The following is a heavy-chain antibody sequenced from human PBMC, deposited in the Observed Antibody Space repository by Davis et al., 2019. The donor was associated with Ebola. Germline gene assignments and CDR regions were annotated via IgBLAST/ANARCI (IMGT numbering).Heavy chain of an antibody. CDR1: GFNVNSNY. D-gene: IGHD2-2*02. Sequence: GESLKISCVASGFNVNSNYMTWVRQAPGKGLEWVSLIYGGGNTDYADSVKGRFTISRDISTNTVFLQMNSLRAEDTALYYCARAGHTWLASQYGLDVWGQGTTVTVSS. J-gene: IGHJ6*02. CDR3: ARAGHTWLASQYGLDV. CDR2: IYGGGNT. V-gene: IGHV3-53*01.